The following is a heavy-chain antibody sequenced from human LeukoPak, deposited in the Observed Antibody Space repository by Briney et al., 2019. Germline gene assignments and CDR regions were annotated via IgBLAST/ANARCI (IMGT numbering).Heavy chain of an antibody. J-gene: IGHJ5*02. V-gene: IGHV1-2*06. CDR3: ARSLESLLFDWCVP. CDR1: GYTFTGYY. D-gene: IGHD3-3*01. CDR2: INPNSGGT. Sequence: GASVKVSCKASGYTFTGYYMHWVRQAPGQGLEWMGRINPNSGGTNYAQKFQGRVTMTRDTSISTAYMELSRLRSDDTAVYYCARSLESLLFDWCVPWGQGTLVTVSS.